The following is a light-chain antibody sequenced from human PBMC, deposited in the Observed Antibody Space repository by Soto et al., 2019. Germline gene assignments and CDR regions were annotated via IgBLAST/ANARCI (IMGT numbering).Light chain of an antibody. V-gene: IGKV3D-15*01. Sequence: MTQSPVTLSVSPGERATLSCRASQFVSSNLAWYQQKPGQAPRLLTYGASTRATGIPARFSGSGSGTEFTLTISNLQSEDFAVYFCQQYHNWPPITFGQGTRLEIK. CDR3: QQYHNWPPIT. J-gene: IGKJ5*01. CDR2: GAS. CDR1: QFVSSN.